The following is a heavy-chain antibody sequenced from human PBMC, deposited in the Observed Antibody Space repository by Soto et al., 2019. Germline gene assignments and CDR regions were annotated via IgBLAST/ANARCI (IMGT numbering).Heavy chain of an antibody. Sequence: GGSLRLSCAGSGFTFSSYGMSWVRQAPGKGLEWVSSIGASGANAYYVDSVKGRFSISRDNSKNTLYLQMNSLRVEDTAVYYCAALWSDHTHFDYCGQGILVPVSS. V-gene: IGHV3-23*01. CDR3: AALWSDHTHFDY. D-gene: IGHD3-3*01. J-gene: IGHJ4*02. CDR1: GFTFSSYG. CDR2: IGASGANA.